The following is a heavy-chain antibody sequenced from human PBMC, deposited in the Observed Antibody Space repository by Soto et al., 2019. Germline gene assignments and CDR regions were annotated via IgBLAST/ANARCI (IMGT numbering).Heavy chain of an antibody. Sequence: GGSLRLSCAASGFTFSDYAMHWVRQAPGKGLEWVAVVSHDGRNTHYADSVKGRFTISRDSSKNTVSLEMISLRAEDTAVYYGAKGGRQWLVTSDFNYWGQGA. CDR1: GFTFSDYA. V-gene: IGHV3-30*18. CDR3: AKGGRQWLVTSDFNY. CDR2: VSHDGRNT. J-gene: IGHJ4*02. D-gene: IGHD6-19*01.